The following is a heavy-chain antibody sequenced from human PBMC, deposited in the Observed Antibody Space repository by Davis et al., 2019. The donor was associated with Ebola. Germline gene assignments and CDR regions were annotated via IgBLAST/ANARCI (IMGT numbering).Heavy chain of an antibody. CDR1: GYTFTSYA. CDR2: INAGNGNT. V-gene: IGHV1-3*01. Sequence: ASVKVSCKASGYTFTSYAMHWVRQAPGQRLEWMGWINAGNGNTKYSQKFQGRVTITRDTSASTAYMELSSLRSEDTAVYYCVRGDEQWLVRGFDYWGQGTLVTVSS. D-gene: IGHD6-19*01. J-gene: IGHJ4*02. CDR3: VRGDEQWLVRGFDY.